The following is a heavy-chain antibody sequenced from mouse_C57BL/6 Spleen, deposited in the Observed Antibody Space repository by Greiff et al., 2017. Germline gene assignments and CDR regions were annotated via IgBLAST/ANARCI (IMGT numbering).Heavy chain of an antibody. J-gene: IGHJ2*01. CDR3: ARGRELGRDFDY. D-gene: IGHD4-1*01. Sequence: EVKLVESGGDLVKPGGSLKLSCAASGFTFSSYGMSWVRQTPDKRLEWVATISSGGSYTYYPDSVKGRFTIARDNAKNTLYLQMSSLKSEDTAMYYCARGRELGRDFDYWGQGTTLTVSS. V-gene: IGHV5-6*01. CDR2: ISSGGSYT. CDR1: GFTFSSYG.